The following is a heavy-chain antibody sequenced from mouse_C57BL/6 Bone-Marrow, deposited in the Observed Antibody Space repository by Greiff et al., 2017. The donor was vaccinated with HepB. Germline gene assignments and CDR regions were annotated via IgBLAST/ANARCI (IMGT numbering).Heavy chain of an antibody. V-gene: IGHV5-17*01. J-gene: IGHJ3*01. D-gene: IGHD1-1*01. CDR2: ISSGSSPI. Sequence: EVKVVESGGGLVKPGGSLKLSCAASGFTFSDYGMHWVRQAPEQGLEWVAYISSGSSPIYYADTVKGRFTISRDNAKNTLFLQMTSLRSEDTAMYYCARGYYYGSSLAWFAYWGQGTLVTVSA. CDR1: GFTFSDYG. CDR3: ARGYYYGSSLAWFAY.